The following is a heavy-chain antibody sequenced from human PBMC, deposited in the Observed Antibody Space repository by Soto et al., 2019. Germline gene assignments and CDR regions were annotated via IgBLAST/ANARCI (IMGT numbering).Heavy chain of an antibody. J-gene: IGHJ6*02. CDR3: ARQGIAVAGTSVYYYGMDV. CDR1: GYSFTSYW. D-gene: IGHD6-19*01. CDR2: IYPGDSDT. V-gene: IGHV5-51*01. Sequence: GEALKISCKGSGYSFTSYWIGWVRQMPGKGLEWMGIIYPGDSDTRYSPSFQGQVTISADKSISTAYLQWSSLKASDTAMYYCARQGIAVAGTSVYYYGMDVWGQGTTVIVS.